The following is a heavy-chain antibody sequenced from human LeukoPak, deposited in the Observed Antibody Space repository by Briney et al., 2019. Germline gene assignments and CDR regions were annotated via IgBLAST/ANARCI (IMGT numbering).Heavy chain of an antibody. D-gene: IGHD6-19*01. V-gene: IGHV4-39*01. CDR2: VYYSGSI. Sequence: SETLSLTCTVSGGSLNSIDYYWGWIRQPPGKGLEWIGSVYYSGSIYYNPSLKSRATISVDTSKSQFSLKLGSVTAADTAVYYCARVRFSSSGWYWGQGTLVTVS. J-gene: IGHJ4*02. CDR3: ARVRFSSSGWY. CDR1: GGSLNSIDYY.